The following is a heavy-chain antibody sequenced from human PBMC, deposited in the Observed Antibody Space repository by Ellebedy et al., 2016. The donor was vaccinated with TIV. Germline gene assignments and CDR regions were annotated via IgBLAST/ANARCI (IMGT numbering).Heavy chain of an antibody. V-gene: IGHV3-48*04. Sequence: GGSLRLXCAASGFTFSSYSMNWVRQAPGKGLEWVSYISTTSTTIYYADSVKGRFTISRDNAKNSLYLQMNSLRAEDTAVYYCARWYCSSTSCLIDYWGQGTLVTVSS. D-gene: IGHD2-2*01. CDR2: ISTTSTTI. CDR3: ARWYCSSTSCLIDY. J-gene: IGHJ4*02. CDR1: GFTFSSYS.